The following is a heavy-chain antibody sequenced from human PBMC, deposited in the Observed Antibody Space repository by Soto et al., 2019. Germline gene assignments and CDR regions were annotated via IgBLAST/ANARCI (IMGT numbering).Heavy chain of an antibody. CDR1: GYTFTSYG. CDR2: ISAYNGNT. Sequence: GASVKVSCKASGYTFTSYGISWVRQAPGQGLEWMGWISAYNGNTNYAQKLQGRVTMTTDTSTSTAYMELRSLRSDDTAVYYCARNPALGAYSASYYYGMDVGGQGTTVTGSS. CDR3: ARNPALGAYSASYYYGMDV. J-gene: IGHJ6*02. V-gene: IGHV1-18*04. D-gene: IGHD2-15*01.